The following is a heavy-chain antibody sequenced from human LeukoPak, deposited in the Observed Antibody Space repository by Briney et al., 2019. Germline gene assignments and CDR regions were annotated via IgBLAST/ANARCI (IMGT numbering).Heavy chain of an antibody. V-gene: IGHV1-2*02. CDR2: INPNSGGT. CDR1: GYTFTGYY. CDR3: ARPMTGTGLTYYYYGMDI. Sequence: VSVKVSCKASGYTFTGYYLHWVRQAPGQGLEWLGWINPNSGGTHYAQKFQGRVTVTRDTSISTAYMELNSLRSEDTALYYCARPMTGTGLTYYYYGMDIWGQGTTVTVSS. J-gene: IGHJ6*02. D-gene: IGHD1-1*01.